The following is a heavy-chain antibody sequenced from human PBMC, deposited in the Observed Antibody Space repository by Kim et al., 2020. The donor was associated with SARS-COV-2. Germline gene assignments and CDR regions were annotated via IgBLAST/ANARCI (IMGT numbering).Heavy chain of an antibody. CDR1: GFTFSSAW. V-gene: IGHV3-74*03. CDR3: ARDLDSYGYSYFDY. Sequence: GGSLRLSCAASGFTFSSAWMHWVRQAPGKGLVWVSRINGDGGNIMYADSVKGRFTISRDNAKNTLYLQMNSLRAEDTAVYYCARDLDSYGYSYFDYWGQGTLVTVSS. J-gene: IGHJ4*02. D-gene: IGHD5-18*01. CDR2: INGDGGNI.